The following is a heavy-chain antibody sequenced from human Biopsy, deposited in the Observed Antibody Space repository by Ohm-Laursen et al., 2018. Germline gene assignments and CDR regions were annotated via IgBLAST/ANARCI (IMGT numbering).Heavy chain of an antibody. V-gene: IGHV4-4*07. CDR3: ASLVLGPTNDAFDL. D-gene: IGHD3-22*01. J-gene: IGHJ3*01. CDR1: GGDINNYY. CDR2: IYPGGST. Sequence: PSDTLPLTCNVSGGDINNYYWSWIRQPAGKGLEWIGRIYPGGSTNYNPSLKSRVTMSVDTSKKQLSLRLRSVTAADTAMYYCASLVLGPTNDAFDLWGQGTMVVVSS.